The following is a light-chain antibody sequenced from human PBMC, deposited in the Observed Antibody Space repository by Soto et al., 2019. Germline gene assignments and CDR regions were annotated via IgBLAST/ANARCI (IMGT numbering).Light chain of an antibody. CDR1: SSNIGAGYE. V-gene: IGLV1-40*01. Sequence: QSVLTQPPSVSEAPGQRVTISCTGSSSNIGAGYEAHWYQQVPGTAPKLLIYENNNRPSGVPDRFSGSKSGTSASLAITGLRAEDEAEYCCQSYDSSLRGDVFGTGTKLTVL. CDR3: QSYDSSLRGDV. J-gene: IGLJ1*01. CDR2: ENN.